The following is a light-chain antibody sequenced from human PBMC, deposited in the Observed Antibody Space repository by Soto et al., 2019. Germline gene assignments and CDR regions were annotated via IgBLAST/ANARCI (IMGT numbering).Light chain of an antibody. CDR3: SSYTIISTSHLYV. J-gene: IGLJ1*01. CDR1: SSDVGGYNY. V-gene: IGLV2-14*01. CDR2: EVS. Sequence: QSALTQPASVSGSPGQSITISCTGTSSDVGGYNYVSCYQQHPGKAPKLMIYEVSNRPSGVSNRFSGSKSGNTASLTISGLQAEDEADYYCSSYTIISTSHLYVFGTGTKVTVL.